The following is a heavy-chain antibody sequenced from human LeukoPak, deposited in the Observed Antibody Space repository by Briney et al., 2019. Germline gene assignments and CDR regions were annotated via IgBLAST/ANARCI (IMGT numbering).Heavy chain of an antibody. CDR2: ISGSGGST. J-gene: IGHJ4*02. CDR3: AKSVIFWSGYFGYYFDY. CDR1: GFTFSSYA. Sequence: PGGSLRLSCAASGFTFSSYAMSWVRQAPGKGLECVSAISGSGGSTYYADSVKGRFTISRDNSKNTLYLQMNSLRAEDTAVYYCAKSVIFWSGYFGYYFDYWGQGTLVTVSS. D-gene: IGHD3-3*01. V-gene: IGHV3-23*01.